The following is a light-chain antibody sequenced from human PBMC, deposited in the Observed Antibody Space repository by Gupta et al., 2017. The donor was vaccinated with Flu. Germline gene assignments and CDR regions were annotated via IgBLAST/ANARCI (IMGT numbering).Light chain of an antibody. J-gene: IGKJ5*01. CDR1: QGISSY. CDR2: AAS. CDR3: QQYYTIT. V-gene: IGKV1-8*01. Sequence: AIRMTQSPSSFPASTGDRVTITCRASQGISSYLAWYQQKPGKAPKLLIYAASTLQSGVPSRFSGSGSGTDFTLTISCLQSEDFATYYCQQYYTITFGQETRLEIK.